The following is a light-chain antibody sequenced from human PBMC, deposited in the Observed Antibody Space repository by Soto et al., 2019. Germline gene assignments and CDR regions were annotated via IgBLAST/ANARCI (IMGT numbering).Light chain of an antibody. Sequence: IASTECPGTVPVCSGKSGSVSCRASQSVSSSYLAWYQQKPGQAPRLLIYGASNRGTGIPDRFSGSGSGTDLTLLFSSLEPEDFAVYYCQQRSNWPWTFGQGTKVDIK. CDR3: QQRSNWPWT. CDR2: GAS. V-gene: IGKV3D-20*02. CDR1: QSVSSSY. J-gene: IGKJ1*01.